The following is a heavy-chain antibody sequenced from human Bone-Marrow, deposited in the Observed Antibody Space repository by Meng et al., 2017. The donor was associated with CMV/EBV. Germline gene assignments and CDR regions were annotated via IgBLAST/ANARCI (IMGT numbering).Heavy chain of an antibody. Sequence: GSLRLSCTVSGGSISSYYWSWIRQPPGKGLEWIGYIYYSGSTNYNPSLKSRVTISVDTSKNQFSLKLSSVTAADTAVYYCARDLESSGWPRHPWGQGTLVTVSS. CDR2: IYYSGST. J-gene: IGHJ5*02. CDR3: ARDLESSGWPRHP. D-gene: IGHD6-19*01. V-gene: IGHV4-59*01. CDR1: GGSISSYY.